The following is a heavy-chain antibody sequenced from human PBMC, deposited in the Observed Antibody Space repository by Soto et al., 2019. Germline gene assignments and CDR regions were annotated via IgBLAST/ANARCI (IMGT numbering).Heavy chain of an antibody. CDR2: VSFDSKNK. CDR3: AKESVEATYSFYGMDV. D-gene: IGHD4-4*01. J-gene: IGHJ6*02. Sequence: GGSLRLSCAGSGFSFDSHSMHWVRQAPGKGLEWVTTVSFDSKNKYYIDSVEGRFTISRDNSKNMLYLQMNSLTHEDTAVYYCAKESVEATYSFYGMDVWGPGTTVTVSS. CDR1: GFSFDSHS. V-gene: IGHV3-30*18.